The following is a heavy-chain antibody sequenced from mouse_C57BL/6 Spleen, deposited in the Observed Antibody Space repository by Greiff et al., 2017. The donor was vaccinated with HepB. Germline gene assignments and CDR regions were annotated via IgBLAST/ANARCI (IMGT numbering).Heavy chain of an antibody. V-gene: IGHV5-17*01. Sequence: EVHLVESGGGLVKPGGSLKLSCAASGFTFSDYGMHWVRQAPEKGLEWVAYISSCSSTIYYADTVKGRFTISRDNAKNTLFLQLTSLTSEDTAMYYCARGYYGRYYAMDYWGKGTSVTVSS. J-gene: IGHJ4*01. CDR3: ARGYYGRYYAMDY. CDR2: ISSCSSTI. D-gene: IGHD1-2*01. CDR1: GFTFSDYG.